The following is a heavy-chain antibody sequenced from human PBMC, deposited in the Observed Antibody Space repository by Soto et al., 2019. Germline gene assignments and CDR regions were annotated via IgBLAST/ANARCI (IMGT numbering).Heavy chain of an antibody. CDR3: ARDCKDIVVVPAKLGYYYYGMDV. Sequence: EVQLVESGVGLVKPGGSLRLSCAASGFTFSSYSMNWVRQAPGKGLEWVSSISSSSSYIYYADSVKGRFTISRDNAKNSLYLQMNSLRAEDTAVYYCARDCKDIVVVPAKLGYYYYGMDVWGQGTTVTVSS. V-gene: IGHV3-21*01. J-gene: IGHJ6*02. D-gene: IGHD2-2*01. CDR1: GFTFSSYS. CDR2: ISSSSSYI.